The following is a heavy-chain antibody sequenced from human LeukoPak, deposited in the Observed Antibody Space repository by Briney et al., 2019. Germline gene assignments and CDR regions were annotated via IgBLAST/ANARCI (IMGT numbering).Heavy chain of an antibody. V-gene: IGHV3-7*01. Sequence: GGSLRLSCAASGLTFSAYWGNWVRQAPGKGLEWVANIEHDGSEKNYVDSVKGRFTTSRDNGENSLYLQMNSLRVEDTGVYYCVGGIGWLPDYWGQGTLVTVSS. D-gene: IGHD6-19*01. CDR3: VGGIGWLPDY. J-gene: IGHJ4*02. CDR2: IEHDGSEK. CDR1: GLTFSAYW.